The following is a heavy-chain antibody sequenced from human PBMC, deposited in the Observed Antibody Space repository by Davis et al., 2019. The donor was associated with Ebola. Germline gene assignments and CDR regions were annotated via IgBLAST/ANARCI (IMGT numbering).Heavy chain of an antibody. D-gene: IGHD6-19*01. CDR2: IYYSGST. V-gene: IGHV4-61*01. CDR3: AGGVAVEFPA. CDR1: GVSVSSSSYY. J-gene: IGHJ5*02. Sequence: MPSETLSLTCTVSGVSVSSSSYYWSSIRQPPGTGLGWIAYIYYSGSTNYNPSLKSRVTISVDTSKNQFSLKLSSVTAADTAVYYCAGGVAVEFPAWGQGTLVTVSS.